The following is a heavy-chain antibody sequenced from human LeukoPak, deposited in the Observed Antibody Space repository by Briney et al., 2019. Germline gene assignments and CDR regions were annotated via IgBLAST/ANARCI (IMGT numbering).Heavy chain of an antibody. CDR2: ITGGGGST. D-gene: IGHD3-10*01. Sequence: GGSLRLSCAASGFTFSSYAMSWVRQAPGKGLEWVSGITGGGGSTYYADSVKGRFTISRDNSKNTLYLQMNSLRAEDTAVYYCARDLNYYGSGTPRDYWGQGTLVTVSS. CDR1: GFTFSSYA. J-gene: IGHJ4*02. V-gene: IGHV3-23*01. CDR3: ARDLNYYGSGTPRDY.